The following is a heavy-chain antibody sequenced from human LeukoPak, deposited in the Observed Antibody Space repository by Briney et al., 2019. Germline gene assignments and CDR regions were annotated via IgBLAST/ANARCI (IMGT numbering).Heavy chain of an antibody. CDR3: ARDTHYYGSGSPAFDI. J-gene: IGHJ3*02. V-gene: IGHV3-48*03. D-gene: IGHD3-10*01. CDR1: GFTFSSYE. Sequence: GGSLRLSCAASGFTFSSYEMNWVRQAPGKGLEWVSYISSSGSTIYYADSVKGRFTISRDNAKNSLYLQMNSLRAEDTALYYCARDTHYYGSGSPAFDIWGQGTMVTVSS. CDR2: ISSSGSTI.